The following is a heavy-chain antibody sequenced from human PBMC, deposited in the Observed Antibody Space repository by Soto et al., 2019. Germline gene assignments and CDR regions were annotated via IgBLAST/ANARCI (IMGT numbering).Heavy chain of an antibody. V-gene: IGHV3-23*01. J-gene: IGHJ4*02. CDR1: GFAFSSYA. D-gene: IGHD4-17*01. CDR3: AKDLWGHGDYGAYYFDY. Sequence: EVQLLESGGGLVQPGGSLRLSCAASGFAFSSYAMSWVRQAPGKGLEWVSAISGSGGSTYYADSVKGRFTISRDNSKNTLYLQMNSLRAEDTAVYYCAKDLWGHGDYGAYYFDYWGQGTLVTVSS. CDR2: ISGSGGST.